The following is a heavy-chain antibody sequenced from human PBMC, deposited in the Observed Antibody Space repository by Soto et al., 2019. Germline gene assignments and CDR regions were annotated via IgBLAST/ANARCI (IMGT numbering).Heavy chain of an antibody. V-gene: IGHV4-59*08. D-gene: IGHD3-22*01. CDR3: ARLGKRNYYDSSDYYHFDY. CDR2: IYYRGNS. CDR1: GGSITSYY. J-gene: IGHJ4*02. Sequence: QVQLQESGPGLVKPSETLSLTCTVSGGSITSYYWSWIRQPPGKGLEWIGYIYYRGNSNYNPSLKSRVTISLDTSKNQFSLRLTSVTAADTAVYYCARLGKRNYYDSSDYYHFDYWGQGTLVTVSS.